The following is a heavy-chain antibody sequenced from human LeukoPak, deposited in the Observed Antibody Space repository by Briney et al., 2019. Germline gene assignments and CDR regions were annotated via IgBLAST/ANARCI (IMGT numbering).Heavy chain of an antibody. V-gene: IGHV1-46*01. CDR3: ARGPRFYYGSGSYYNPPNWFDP. CDR2: INPSGGST. Sequence: GASVKVSCKASGYTFTSYYMHWVRQAPGQGLEWMGIINPSGGSTSYAQKFQGRVTMTRDTSASTAYMELSSLRSEDMAVYYCARGPRFYYGSGSYYNPPNWFDPWGQGTLVTVSS. D-gene: IGHD3-10*01. CDR1: GYTFTSYY. J-gene: IGHJ5*02.